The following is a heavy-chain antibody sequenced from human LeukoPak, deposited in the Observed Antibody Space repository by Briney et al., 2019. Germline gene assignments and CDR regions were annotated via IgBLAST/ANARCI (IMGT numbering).Heavy chain of an antibody. CDR2: IVVGSGNT. V-gene: IGHV1-58*02. Sequence: ASVKVSCKASGFTFTSSAMQWVRQARGQRLEWIGWIVVGSGNTNYAQKFQERVTITRDMTTRTAYMELSSLRSEDTAVYYCAADLWFGELSLWGQGTLVTVSS. CDR1: GFTFTSSA. D-gene: IGHD3-10*01. J-gene: IGHJ4*02. CDR3: AADLWFGELSL.